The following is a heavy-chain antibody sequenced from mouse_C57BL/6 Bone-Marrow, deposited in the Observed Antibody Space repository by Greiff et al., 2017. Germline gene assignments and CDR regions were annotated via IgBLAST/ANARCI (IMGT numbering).Heavy chain of an antibody. D-gene: IGHD2-3*01. Sequence: EVMLVESGGDLVKPGGSLKLSCAASGFTFSSYGMSWVRQTPDKRLEWVATISSGGSYTYYPDSVKGRLTISRDNAKNTLYLQMSSLKSEDTAMYYCARLYDGYSFDYWGQGTTLTVSS. CDR2: ISSGGSYT. CDR3: ARLYDGYSFDY. V-gene: IGHV5-6*02. J-gene: IGHJ2*01. CDR1: GFTFSSYG.